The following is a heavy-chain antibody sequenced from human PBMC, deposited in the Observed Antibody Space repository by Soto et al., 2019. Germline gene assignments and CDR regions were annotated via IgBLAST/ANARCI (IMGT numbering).Heavy chain of an antibody. Sequence: QITLKESGPTLVKPTQSLTLTCTVSGFSLSGDGVGVGWIRQPPGKALEWLALIYWDDDQRYSTSLKTRITITKDTSKNQVVLTMTNMDPVDTATYYCAHAFGGTSWPNDAFDIWGQGTVVTVSS. V-gene: IGHV2-5*02. CDR2: IYWDDDQ. CDR1: GFSLSGDGVG. J-gene: IGHJ3*02. D-gene: IGHD3-3*02. CDR3: AHAFGGTSWPNDAFDI.